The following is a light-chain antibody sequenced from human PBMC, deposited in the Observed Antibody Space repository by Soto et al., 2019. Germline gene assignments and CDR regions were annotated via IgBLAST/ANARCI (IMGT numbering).Light chain of an antibody. Sequence: EIVMTQTPATLSVSPGDGATLSCRASQSVNSHLAWYRQKPGQAPRLLIYGASTRATGIPDRLSGSGSGTDFTLTISRVEPEDFAVYHCQQYGSPPITFGQGTRLEIK. J-gene: IGKJ5*01. CDR3: QQYGSPPIT. CDR1: QSVNSH. CDR2: GAS. V-gene: IGKV3-20*01.